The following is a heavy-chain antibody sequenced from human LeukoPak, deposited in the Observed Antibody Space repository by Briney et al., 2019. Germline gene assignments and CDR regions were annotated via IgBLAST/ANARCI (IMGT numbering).Heavy chain of an antibody. Sequence: ASVKVSCKASGYTFTSYYMHWVRQAPGQGLEWMGIINPSGGSTSYAQKFQGRVTMTRDTSTSTVYMELSSLRSEDTAVYYCARARVPATYHYLFDYWGQGTLVTVSS. D-gene: IGHD2-2*01. J-gene: IGHJ4*02. V-gene: IGHV1-46*01. CDR2: INPSGGST. CDR3: ARARVPATYHYLFDY. CDR1: GYTFTSYY.